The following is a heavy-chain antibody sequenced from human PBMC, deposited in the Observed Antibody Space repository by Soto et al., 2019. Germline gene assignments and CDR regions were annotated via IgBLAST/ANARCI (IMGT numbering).Heavy chain of an antibody. V-gene: IGHV1-8*01. Sequence: QVQLVQSGAEVKKPGASVKVSCKASGYIFTNYDINWVRQATGQGLEYLGWINPNSGNTGYVQKFKGTVTKTGNTSGNTAYMERNSLRSEDTAVYYCALGINIVDYSRLFHPCGQGRLVTVSS. CDR1: GYIFTNYD. CDR2: INPNSGNT. D-gene: IGHD3-16*02. J-gene: IGHJ5*02. CDR3: ALGINIVDYSRLFHP.